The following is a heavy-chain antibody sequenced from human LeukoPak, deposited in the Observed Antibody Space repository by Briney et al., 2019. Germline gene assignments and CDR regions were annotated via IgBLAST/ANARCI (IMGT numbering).Heavy chain of an antibody. Sequence: SETLSLTCTVSGGSISSSSYYWGWIRQPPGKGLEWIGSIYYSGSTYYNPSLKSRVTISVDTSKNQFSLKLSSVTAADTAVYYCARGYGGYDLHDAFDIWGQGTMVTVSS. CDR2: IYYSGST. V-gene: IGHV4-39*07. CDR1: GGSISSSSYY. CDR3: ARGYGGYDLHDAFDI. D-gene: IGHD5-12*01. J-gene: IGHJ3*02.